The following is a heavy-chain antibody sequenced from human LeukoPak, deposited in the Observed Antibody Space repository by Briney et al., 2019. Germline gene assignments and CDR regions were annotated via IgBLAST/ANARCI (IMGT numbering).Heavy chain of an antibody. CDR2: INPTGGST. Sequence: GASVKVSCKASGHTFTSYYMHWVRQAPGQGLEWTGLINPTGGSTGYAQKFQGRVTMTRDMSTSTDYMELSSLRSEDTAIYYCARDNSVGDNAWWFDPWGQGTLVTVSS. CDR3: ARDNSVGDNAWWFDP. J-gene: IGHJ5*02. V-gene: IGHV1-46*01. CDR1: GHTFTSYY. D-gene: IGHD1-26*01.